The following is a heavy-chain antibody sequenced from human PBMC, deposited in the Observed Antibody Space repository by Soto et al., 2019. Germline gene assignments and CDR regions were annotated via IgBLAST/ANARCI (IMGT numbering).Heavy chain of an antibody. Sequence: GASVKVSCKASGHTFSSYYMHWVRQAPGQGLEWMGVINPSGVSTSYAHKFQGRVTMTRDTSTSTVYMELSSLRSEDTAVYFCAGCLFGSGWHGMDVWGQGTTVTVSS. D-gene: IGHD6-19*01. CDR1: GHTFSSYY. CDR2: INPSGVST. V-gene: IGHV1-46*03. CDR3: AGCLFGSGWHGMDV. J-gene: IGHJ6*02.